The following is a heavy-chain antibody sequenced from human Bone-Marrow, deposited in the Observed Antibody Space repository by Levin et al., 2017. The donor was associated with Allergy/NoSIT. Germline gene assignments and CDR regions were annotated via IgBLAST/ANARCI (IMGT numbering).Heavy chain of an antibody. Sequence: SGPTLVKPTQTLTLTCTLSGFSVGTPGVGVVWIRQSPGKALEWLALIYWDDDSRYNPSLKSRLTITKDTSKNQVVLMMADMDPADTGTYLCAFRRPREVGMGPGYFDLWGRGTLVTVSS. J-gene: IGHJ2*01. CDR1: GFSVGTPGVG. CDR3: AFRRPREVGMGPGYFDL. CDR2: IYWDDDS. D-gene: IGHD1-26*01. V-gene: IGHV2-5*02.